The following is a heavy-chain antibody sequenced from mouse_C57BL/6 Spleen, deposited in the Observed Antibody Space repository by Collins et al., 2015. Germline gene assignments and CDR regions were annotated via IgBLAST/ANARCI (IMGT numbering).Heavy chain of an antibody. CDR2: INPDSSTI. Sequence: EVKLLQSGGGLVQPGGSLKLSCAASGIDFSRYWMSWVRRAPGEGLEWIGEINPDSSTINYAPSLKDKFIISRDNAKNTLYLQMSKVRSEDTALYYCARERYGYDGYFDVWGTGTTVTVSS. CDR3: ARERYGYDGYFDV. J-gene: IGHJ1*03. V-gene: IGHV4-1*01. D-gene: IGHD2-2*01. CDR1: GIDFSRYW.